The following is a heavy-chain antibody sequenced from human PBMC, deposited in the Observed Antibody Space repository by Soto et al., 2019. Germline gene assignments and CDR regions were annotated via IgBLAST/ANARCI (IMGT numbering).Heavy chain of an antibody. J-gene: IGHJ4*02. Sequence: QVQLQESGPGLVKPSETLSLTCTVSGGSISSYHWSWIRQPPGKGLEWFGYIYYSGGTNYNPSLKSRVTISVDTSKNQFSLKLSSVTAADTAVYYCARQVGNYFDYWGQGTLVTVSS. D-gene: IGHD1-26*01. CDR1: GGSISSYH. CDR2: IYYSGGT. CDR3: ARQVGNYFDY. V-gene: IGHV4-59*08.